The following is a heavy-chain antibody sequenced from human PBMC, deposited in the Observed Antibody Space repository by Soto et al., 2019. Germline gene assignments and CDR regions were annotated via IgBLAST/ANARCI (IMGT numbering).Heavy chain of an antibody. Sequence: GGSLRLSCAASGFTFSIAWMSWVRQAPGKGLEWVGRIKSKTDGGTTDYAAPVKGRFTISRDDSKNTLYLQMNSLKTEDTAVYYCTTGVTSRGMDVWGQGTTVTVSS. D-gene: IGHD2-21*02. CDR3: TTGVTSRGMDV. CDR1: GFTFSIAW. J-gene: IGHJ6*02. CDR2: IKSKTDGGTT. V-gene: IGHV3-15*01.